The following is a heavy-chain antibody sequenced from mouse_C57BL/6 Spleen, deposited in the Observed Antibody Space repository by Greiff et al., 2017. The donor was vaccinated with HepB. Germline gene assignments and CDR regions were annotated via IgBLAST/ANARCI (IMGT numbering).Heavy chain of an antibody. CDR3: ARSYYSDWYFDV. CDR1: GFTFSSYG. J-gene: IGHJ1*03. V-gene: IGHV5-6*01. Sequence: EVQLQQSGGDLVKPGGSLKLSCAASGFTFSSYGMSWVRQTPDKRLEWVATISSGGSYTYYPDSVKGRFTISRDNAKNTMYLQMSSLKSEDTAMYYSARSYYSDWYFDVWGTGTTVTVSS. CDR2: ISSGGSYT. D-gene: IGHD2-12*01.